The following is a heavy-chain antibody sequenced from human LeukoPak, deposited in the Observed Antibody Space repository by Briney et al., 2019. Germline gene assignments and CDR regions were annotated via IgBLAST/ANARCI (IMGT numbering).Heavy chain of an antibody. D-gene: IGHD3-3*01. CDR2: IYSGGST. CDR1: GFTVSSNY. J-gene: IGHJ4*02. Sequence: GGSLRLSCAASGFTVSSNYMSWVRQAPGKGLEWVSVIYSGGSTYYADSVKGRFTISRDNAKNSLYLQMNSLRAEDTAVYYCARGYDFWSGYYPNPFDYWGQGTLVTVSS. V-gene: IGHV3-53*01. CDR3: ARGYDFWSGYYPNPFDY.